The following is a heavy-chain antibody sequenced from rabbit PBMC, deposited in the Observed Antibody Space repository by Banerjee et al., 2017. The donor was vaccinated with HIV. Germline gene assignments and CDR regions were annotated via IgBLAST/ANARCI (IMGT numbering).Heavy chain of an antibody. V-gene: IGHV1S40*01. D-gene: IGHD6-1*01. CDR3: ARADYSSGYAGYAGL. J-gene: IGHJ4*01. CDR2: IYTGSSGST. CDR1: GFDFSSYA. Sequence: QSLEESGGDLVKPGASLKLSCKASGFDFSSYAMCWVRQAPGKGLEWIACIYTGSSGSTYYASWAKGRFTISKTSSTVTLQMTSLTAADTATYFCARADYSSGYAGYAGLWGQGTLVTVS.